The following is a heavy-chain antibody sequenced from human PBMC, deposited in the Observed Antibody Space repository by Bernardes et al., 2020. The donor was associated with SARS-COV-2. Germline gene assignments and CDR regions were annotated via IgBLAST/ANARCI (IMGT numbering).Heavy chain of an antibody. CDR3: ARLPAVTGRYYFDY. Sequence: GGSLRLSCAASGFTFNSHWMSWVRRAREVPGNGLAWVANINQDGGEKYYVDSVKGRFTISRDNAKNSLFLQMNSLRAEDTAVYYCARLPAVTGRYYFDYWGRGTLVTVSS. CDR1: GFTFNSHW. J-gene: IGHJ4*02. CDR2: INQDGGEK. D-gene: IGHD2-2*01. V-gene: IGHV3-7*03.